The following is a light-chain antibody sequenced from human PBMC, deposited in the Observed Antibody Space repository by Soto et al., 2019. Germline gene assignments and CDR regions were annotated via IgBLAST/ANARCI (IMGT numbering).Light chain of an antibody. CDR3: QQRSNWRLT. J-gene: IGKJ4*01. V-gene: IGKV3-11*01. CDR1: QSVTNY. Sequence: EIVLTQSPATLSLSPGDRATPSCRASQSVTNYLAWYQQKPGQAPRLLISETSNRATGIPARFSGSGSGTDFTLTISSLEPEDFAVYYCQQRSNWRLTFGGGTKVEIK. CDR2: ETS.